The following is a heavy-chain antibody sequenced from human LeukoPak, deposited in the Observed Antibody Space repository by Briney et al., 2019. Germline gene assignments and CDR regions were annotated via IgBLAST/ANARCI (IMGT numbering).Heavy chain of an antibody. J-gene: IGHJ6*03. CDR2: ISRSGSTK. V-gene: IGHV3-48*04. CDR1: GFTFSNCG. Sequence: GGSLRLSCAASGFTFSNCGMHWVRQAPGKGLEWVSSISRSGSTKYYADSVKGRFTISRDNAKNSLFLQMNSLRAEDTAVYYCARVLRYCSGGNCYSGGLGYMDVWGKGTTVTISS. D-gene: IGHD2-15*01. CDR3: ARVLRYCSGGNCYSGGLGYMDV.